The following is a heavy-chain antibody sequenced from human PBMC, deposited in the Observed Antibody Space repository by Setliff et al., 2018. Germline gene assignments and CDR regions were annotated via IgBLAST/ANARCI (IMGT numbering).Heavy chain of an antibody. CDR3: ARFPYYYGSGSYYAHDY. Sequence: PSETLSFTCTVSGGSISSGDYYWSWIRQPPGKGLEWIGYIYYSGSTYYNPSLKSRVTISVDTSKNQFSLKLSSVTAADTAVYYCARFPYYYGSGSYYAHDYWGQGTLVTVSS. CDR1: GGSISSGDYY. CDR2: IYYSGST. J-gene: IGHJ4*02. D-gene: IGHD3-10*01. V-gene: IGHV4-30-4*08.